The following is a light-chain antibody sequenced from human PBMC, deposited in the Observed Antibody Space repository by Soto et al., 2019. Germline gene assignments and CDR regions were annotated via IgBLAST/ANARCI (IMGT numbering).Light chain of an antibody. CDR2: GAS. CDR1: QSVSSN. V-gene: IGKV3-15*01. Sequence: EIVLKQSPGTLSLSPGERATLSFRASQSVSSNLAWYQQKPGQAPRLLLYGASTRATGIPVRFSGSGFGTEFTLTISSLQSEDFAVYYCQQYKNWPLFGQGTLLEI. J-gene: IGKJ5*01. CDR3: QQYKNWPL.